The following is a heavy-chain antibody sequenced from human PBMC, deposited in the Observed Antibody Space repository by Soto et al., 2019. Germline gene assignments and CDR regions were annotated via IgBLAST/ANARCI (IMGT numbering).Heavy chain of an antibody. CDR3: ARGVVPAAIYYYYYYMDV. Sequence: TLSLTCTVSGGSISSYYWSWIRQPPGKGLEWIGYIYYSGSTNYNPSLKSRVTISVDTFKNQFSLKLSSVTAADTAVYYCARGVVPAAIYYYYYYMDVWGKGTTVTVSS. J-gene: IGHJ6*03. CDR2: IYYSGST. D-gene: IGHD2-2*01. V-gene: IGHV4-59*01. CDR1: GGSISSYY.